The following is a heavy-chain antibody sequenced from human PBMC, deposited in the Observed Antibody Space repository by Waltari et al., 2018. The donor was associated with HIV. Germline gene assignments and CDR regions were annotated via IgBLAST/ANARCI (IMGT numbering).Heavy chain of an antibody. Sequence: QVQLVESGGGVVQPGRSLRLSCAASGFTFSSYGMHWVRQAPGKGLEWVAVIWYDGSNKYYAASVKGRFTISRDNSKNTLYLQMNSLRAEDTAVYYCARDIRYFDWPEGAFDIWGQGTMVTVSS. V-gene: IGHV3-33*01. CDR1: GFTFSSYG. CDR3: ARDIRYFDWPEGAFDI. J-gene: IGHJ3*02. CDR2: IWYDGSNK. D-gene: IGHD3-9*01.